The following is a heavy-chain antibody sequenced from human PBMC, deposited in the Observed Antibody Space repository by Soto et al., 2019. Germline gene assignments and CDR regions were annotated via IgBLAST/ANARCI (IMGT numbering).Heavy chain of an antibody. CDR1: GFTFGDSY. Sequence: NPGGSLRLSCAGSGFTFGDSYMSWIRQAPGKGLEWLSYISPGSRYPAYADSVKGRFTISRDNAKRSLYLQMMSLTAEDTAIYYCVRGGGGGLFDPWGQGTMVTVPQ. CDR2: ISPGSRYP. D-gene: IGHD2-15*01. J-gene: IGHJ5*02. V-gene: IGHV3-11*06. CDR3: VRGGGGGLFDP.